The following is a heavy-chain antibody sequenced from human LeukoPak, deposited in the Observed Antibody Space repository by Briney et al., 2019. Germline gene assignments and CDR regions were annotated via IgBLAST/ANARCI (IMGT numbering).Heavy chain of an antibody. D-gene: IGHD4-17*01. CDR1: GGSISSSSYY. J-gene: IGHJ4*02. V-gene: IGHV4-39*07. CDR2: IYYSGST. CDR3: AREPAGRVIPYDYGDYAIGY. Sequence: ASETLSLTCTVSGGSISSSSYYWGWIRQPPGKGLEWIGSIYYSGSTYYNPSLKSRVTISVDTSKNQFSLKLSSVTAADTAVYYCAREPAGRVIPYDYGDYAIGYWGQGTLVTVSS.